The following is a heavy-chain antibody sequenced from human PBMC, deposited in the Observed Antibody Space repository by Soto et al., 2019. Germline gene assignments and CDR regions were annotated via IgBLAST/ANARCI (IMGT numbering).Heavy chain of an antibody. V-gene: IGHV3-23*01. J-gene: IGHJ3*02. CDR3: ARRPEAFDI. CDR2: ISGDGLST. CDR1: GSTFTDFT. Sequence: XGSLRLSCAGSGSTFTDFTMTWVRQAPGKGLEWVSAISGDGLSTYYAGSVKGRFTISRDNSKTTLYLQMNSLRAEDTAVYYCARRPEAFDIWGRGTMVTVSS.